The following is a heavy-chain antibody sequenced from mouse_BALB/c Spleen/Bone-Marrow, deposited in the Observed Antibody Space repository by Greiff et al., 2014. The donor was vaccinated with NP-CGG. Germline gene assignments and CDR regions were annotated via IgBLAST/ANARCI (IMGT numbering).Heavy chain of an antibody. J-gene: IGHJ2*01. Sequence: VQLEESGPELVRPGVSVKISCKGSGYTFTDYAMHWVKQSHAKSLEWIGLISTYSGNTHYNQKFKGKATMTVDKSSSTAYMELARLTSEDSAIYYCARNFYGSAYFDFWGQGSTLTVSS. D-gene: IGHD1-1*01. CDR2: ISTYSGNT. CDR1: GYTFTDYA. V-gene: IGHV1S137*01. CDR3: ARNFYGSAYFDF.